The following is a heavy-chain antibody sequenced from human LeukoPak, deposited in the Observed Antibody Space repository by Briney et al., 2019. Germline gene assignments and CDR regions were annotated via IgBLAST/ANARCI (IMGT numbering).Heavy chain of an antibody. CDR1: GFTFSSYS. D-gene: IGHD6-13*01. V-gene: IGHV3-48*02. CDR2: ISSSSSTI. J-gene: IGHJ6*03. Sequence: GGSPRLSCAASGFTFSSYSMNWVRQAPGKGLEWVSYISSSSSTIYYADSVKGRFTISRDNAKNSLYLQMNSLRDEDTAVYYCAREAQQLVDLYYYYYYMDVWGKGTTVTVSS. CDR3: AREAQQLVDLYYYYYYMDV.